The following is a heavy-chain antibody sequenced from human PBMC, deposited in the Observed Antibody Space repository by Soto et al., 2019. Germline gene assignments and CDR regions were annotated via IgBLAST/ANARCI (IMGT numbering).Heavy chain of an antibody. CDR2: ISGSGSYT. D-gene: IGHD3-9*01. CDR3: AGSARIYGILTGYYHDYYYGMDV. CDR1: GFTFSDYY. J-gene: IGHJ6*02. V-gene: IGHV3-11*06. Sequence: GGSLRLSCAASGFTFSDYYISWIRQAPGKGLEWVSHISGSGSYTNYADSVKGRFTISRDNAKNSLYLQMNGLRAEDTAVYYCAGSARIYGILTGYYHDYYYGMDVWGQGTTVTVSS.